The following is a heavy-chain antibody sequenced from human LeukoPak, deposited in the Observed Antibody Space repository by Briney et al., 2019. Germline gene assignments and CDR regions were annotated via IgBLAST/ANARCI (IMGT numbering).Heavy chain of an antibody. CDR3: ASGHCTNGVCYSDAFDI. Sequence: SETLSLTCAVSGGSISSGGYSWSWIRQPPGTGLEWIGYIYHSGSTYYNPSLKSRVTISVDRSKNQFSLKLSSVTAADTAVYYCASGHCTNGVCYSDAFDIWGQGTMVTVSS. CDR2: IYHSGST. V-gene: IGHV4-30-2*01. J-gene: IGHJ3*02. D-gene: IGHD2-8*01. CDR1: GGSISSGGYS.